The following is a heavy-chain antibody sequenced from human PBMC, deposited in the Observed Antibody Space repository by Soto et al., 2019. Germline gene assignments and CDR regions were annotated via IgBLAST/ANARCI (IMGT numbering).Heavy chain of an antibody. V-gene: IGHV4-4*07. D-gene: IGHD2-15*01. CDR1: GGSISSYH. CDR2: IYTSGST. Sequence: TSETLSLTCTVSGGSISSYHWSWIRQPAGKGLEWIGRIYTSGSTNYNPSLKSRVTMSVDTSKNQFSLKLSSVTAADTAVYYCARGFKDIVVVVAANAFDIWGQGTMVTVSS. J-gene: IGHJ3*02. CDR3: ARGFKDIVVVVAANAFDI.